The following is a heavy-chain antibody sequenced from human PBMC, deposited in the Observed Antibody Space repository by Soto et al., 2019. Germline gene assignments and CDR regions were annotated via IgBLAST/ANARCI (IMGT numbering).Heavy chain of an antibody. D-gene: IGHD3-22*01. V-gene: IGHV4-59*01. CDR3: AREGYYESSGYYA. J-gene: IGHJ4*02. Sequence: QVQLQESGPGLVKPSETLSLTCTVSGGSISSYYWSWIRQPPGKGLEWIGYIYYSVSTNYNPSLRSRATTAVDTSKDQFSQKVISVTAADTAVYYCAREGYYESSGYYAWAQGTLVTVSS. CDR1: GGSISSYY. CDR2: IYYSVST.